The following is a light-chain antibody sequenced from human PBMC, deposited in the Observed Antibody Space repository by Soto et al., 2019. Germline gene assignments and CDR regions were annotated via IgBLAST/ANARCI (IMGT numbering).Light chain of an antibody. Sequence: QSALTQPASLSGSPGQSVTISCSGTTSDFVNYNYVSWYQHHPGQAPQLILFEVSNRPSGVSSRFSGSKSGNTASLIISGLQAEDEAYYYCSSYTVSTDVVFGGGTQLTVL. J-gene: IGLJ2*01. CDR3: SSYTVSTDVV. CDR1: TSDFVNYNY. CDR2: EVS. V-gene: IGLV2-14*01.